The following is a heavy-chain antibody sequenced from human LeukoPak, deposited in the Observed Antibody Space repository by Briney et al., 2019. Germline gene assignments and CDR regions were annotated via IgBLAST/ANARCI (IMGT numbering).Heavy chain of an antibody. CDR2: VSGGGEST. CDR1: GFTFRSYE. CDR3: ARRSGRRYEY. D-gene: IGHD5-24*01. J-gene: IGHJ4*02. V-gene: IGHV3-48*03. Sequence: PGGSLRLSCVASGFTFRSYEMNWVRDAPGRGLEWVSHVSGGGESTVYPDAVKGRFTISRDNAKNSMYLQMNSLRVEDTGIYYCARRSGRRYEYWGQGVLVTVSP.